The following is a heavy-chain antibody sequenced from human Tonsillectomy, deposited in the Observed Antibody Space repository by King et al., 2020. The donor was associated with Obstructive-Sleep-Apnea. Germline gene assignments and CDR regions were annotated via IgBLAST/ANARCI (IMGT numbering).Heavy chain of an antibody. J-gene: IGHJ4*02. CDR1: GFSLSTSGMC. V-gene: IGHV2-70*01. CDR3: ARVRWAGTSFDY. D-gene: IGHD6-19*01. Sequence: TLKESGPPLVKPKQTLTLTCTFSGFSLSTSGMCVGWIRQPPGKALEWLALVDWDDEKYYSTSLRTRLTISKDSSKNQVVLTMTKMDPVDTATYLCARVRWAGTSFDYWGQGTLVTVSS. CDR2: VDWDDEK.